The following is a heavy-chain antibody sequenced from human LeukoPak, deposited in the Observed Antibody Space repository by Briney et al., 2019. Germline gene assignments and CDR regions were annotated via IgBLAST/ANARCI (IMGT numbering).Heavy chain of an antibody. J-gene: IGHJ4*02. CDR2: IYYSGST. D-gene: IGHD3-10*01. CDR3: ARTRYYYNSRSYGAPYYFDY. V-gene: IGHV4-39*01. CDR1: GGSISSNSYY. Sequence: YPSETLSLTCAVSGGSISSNSYYWGWIRQPPGKGLEWIGSIYYSGSTYYNPSLKSRVTISVDTSKNQFSLKLSSVTAADTAVYYCARTRYYYNSRSYGAPYYFDYWGQGTLVTVSS.